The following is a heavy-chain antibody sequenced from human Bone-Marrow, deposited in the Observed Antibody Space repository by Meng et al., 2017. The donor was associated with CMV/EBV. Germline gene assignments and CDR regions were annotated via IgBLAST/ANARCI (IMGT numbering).Heavy chain of an antibody. Sequence: GSLRLSCTVSGGSISSYYWSWIRQPPGKGLEWIGYIYYSGSTNYNPSLKSRVTISVDTSKKQFSVQLRSVTTADTAVYYCARETPRGVDVWGQGTAVTVSS. J-gene: IGHJ6*02. CDR2: IYYSGST. V-gene: IGHV4-59*01. CDR1: GGSISSYY. CDR3: ARETPRGVDV.